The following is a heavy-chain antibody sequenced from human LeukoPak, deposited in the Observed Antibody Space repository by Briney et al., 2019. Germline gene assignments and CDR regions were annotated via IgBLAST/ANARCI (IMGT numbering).Heavy chain of an antibody. Sequence: ASVKVSCKASGYTFTVYYMHWVRQAPGQGLEWMRWINPNTGGTNYAQKFQGRVTLTRDTSISTAYMELSRLRSDYTGVYYCERGPGAMNYFDYWGQGTLVTVSS. D-gene: IGHD2-2*01. CDR1: GYTFTVYY. CDR3: ERGPGAMNYFDY. J-gene: IGHJ4*02. CDR2: INPNTGGT. V-gene: IGHV1-2*02.